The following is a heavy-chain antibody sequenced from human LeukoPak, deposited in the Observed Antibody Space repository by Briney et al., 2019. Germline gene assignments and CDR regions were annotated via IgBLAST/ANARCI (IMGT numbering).Heavy chain of an antibody. CDR3: SRVAEAAAFDS. Sequence: GGSLRLSCAASGFTFSTYSMNWVRQAPGKGLEWVSSISSNSRYIYYADSMRGRFTISRDNAKNSLYLQMNSLKPEDTAVYYCSRVAEAAAFDSWGQGTLVTVSS. CDR1: GFTFSTYS. J-gene: IGHJ4*02. V-gene: IGHV3-21*06. D-gene: IGHD6-13*01. CDR2: ISSNSRYI.